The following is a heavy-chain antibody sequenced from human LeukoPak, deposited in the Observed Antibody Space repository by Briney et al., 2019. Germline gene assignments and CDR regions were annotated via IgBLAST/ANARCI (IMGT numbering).Heavy chain of an antibody. Sequence: GGSLRLSCAASGFTFSSYGMHWVRQAPGKGLEWVAVISYDGSNKYYADSVKGRFTISRDNSKNTLYLQMNSLRAEDTAVYYCAKDTNYYGSGSYFFRHIDYWGQGTLVTVSS. D-gene: IGHD3-10*01. CDR2: ISYDGSNK. CDR1: GFTFSSYG. J-gene: IGHJ4*02. V-gene: IGHV3-30*18. CDR3: AKDTNYYGSGSYFFRHIDY.